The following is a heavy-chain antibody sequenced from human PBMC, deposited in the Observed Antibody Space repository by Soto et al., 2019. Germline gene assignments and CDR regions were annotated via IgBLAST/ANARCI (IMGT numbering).Heavy chain of an antibody. J-gene: IGHJ3*02. CDR1: GFTFSSYG. Sequence: GGSLRLSCAASGFTFSSYGMHWVRQAPGKGLEWVAVISYDGSNKYYADSVKGRFTISRDNSKNTLYLQMNSLRAEDTAVYYCAKDSVTGSGSFVHDAFDIWGQGTMVTVSS. V-gene: IGHV3-30*18. D-gene: IGHD1-26*01. CDR2: ISYDGSNK. CDR3: AKDSVTGSGSFVHDAFDI.